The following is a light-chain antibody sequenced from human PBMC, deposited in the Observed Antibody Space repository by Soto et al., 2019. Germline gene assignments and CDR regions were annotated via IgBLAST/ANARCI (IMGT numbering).Light chain of an antibody. J-gene: IGKJ5*01. CDR1: QSVGTK. CDR2: GAS. V-gene: IGKV3-15*01. CDR3: QQRSNWPHSIT. Sequence: IVMTQSPATLSVSPGERAKLSCRASQSVGTKLAWYQQTPGQAPRLLIYGASNRATGVPARISGSVSGTEFTLTISSLEPEDFAVYYCQQRSNWPHSITFGQGTRLEIK.